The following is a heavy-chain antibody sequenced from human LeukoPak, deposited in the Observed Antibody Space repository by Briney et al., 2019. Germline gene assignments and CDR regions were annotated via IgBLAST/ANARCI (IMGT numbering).Heavy chain of an antibody. D-gene: IGHD5-18*01. V-gene: IGHV3-48*03. CDR3: AREIPMVKGEALDI. Sequence: PGGSLRLSCAASGFIFSNYEMNWVRQAPGKGLEWISYTTTSGGFKIYADSVKGRFTISRDNAKNSLYLQLNSLRAEDTGLYYCAREIPMVKGEALDIWGQGTMVTVSS. CDR2: TTTSGGFK. J-gene: IGHJ3*02. CDR1: GFIFSNYE.